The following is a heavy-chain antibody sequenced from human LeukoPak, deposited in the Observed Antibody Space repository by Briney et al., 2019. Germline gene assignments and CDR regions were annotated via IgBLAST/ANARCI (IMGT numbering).Heavy chain of an antibody. CDR1: SGSISSYY. D-gene: IGHD6-19*01. CDR2: IYYSGST. CDR3: ARDGALSSGWYSGHAFDI. Sequence: PSETLSLTCTVSSGSISSYYWSWIRQPPGKGLEWIGYIYYSGSTNYNPSLKSRVTISVDTSKNQFSLKLSSVTAADTAVYYCARDGALSSGWYSGHAFDIWSQGTMVTVSS. J-gene: IGHJ3*02. V-gene: IGHV4-59*01.